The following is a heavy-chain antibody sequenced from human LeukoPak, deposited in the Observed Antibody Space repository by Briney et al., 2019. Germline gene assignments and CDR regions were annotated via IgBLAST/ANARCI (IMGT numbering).Heavy chain of an antibody. Sequence: GGSLRLSCAAPGFTFSSYGMHWVRQAPGKGLEWVAVIWYDGSNKYYADSVKGRFTISRDNSKNTLYLQMNSLRAEDTAVYYCARGVWYCSGGSCYSYYFDYWGQGTLVTVSS. J-gene: IGHJ4*02. CDR2: IWYDGSNK. CDR1: GFTFSSYG. CDR3: ARGVWYCSGGSCYSYYFDY. V-gene: IGHV3-33*01. D-gene: IGHD2-15*01.